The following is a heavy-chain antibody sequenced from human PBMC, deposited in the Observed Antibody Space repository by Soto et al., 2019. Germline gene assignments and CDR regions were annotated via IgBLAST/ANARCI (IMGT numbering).Heavy chain of an antibody. V-gene: IGHV4-38-2*02. CDR3: ATDSNGYYWFDP. J-gene: IGHJ5*02. D-gene: IGHD3-22*01. CDR2: IYHSGTT. Sequence: SETLSLTCAVSGFSISSGYFWGWIRQPPGKGPEWLGSIYHSGTTYYNPSVKGRVTISVDTSKNQFSLKMSSVTAADTAVYYCATDSNGYYWFDPWGQGTLVTVSS. CDR1: GFSISSGYF.